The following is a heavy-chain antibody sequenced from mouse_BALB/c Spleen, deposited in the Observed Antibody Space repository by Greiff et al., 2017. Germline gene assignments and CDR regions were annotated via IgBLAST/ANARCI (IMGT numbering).Heavy chain of an antibody. J-gene: IGHJ4*01. CDR2: ISYSGST. CDR3: ARRDAMDY. CDR1: GYSITSDYA. V-gene: IGHV3-2*02. Sequence: EVKLQESGPGLVKPSQSLSLTCTVTGYSITSDYAWNWIRQFPGNKLEWMGYISYSGSTSYNPSLKSRISITRDTSKNQFFLQLNSVTTEDTATYYCARRDAMDYWGQGTSVTVSS.